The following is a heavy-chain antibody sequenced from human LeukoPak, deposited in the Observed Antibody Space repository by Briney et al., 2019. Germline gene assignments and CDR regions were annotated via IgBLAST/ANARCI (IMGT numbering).Heavy chain of an antibody. D-gene: IGHD1-26*01. V-gene: IGHV4-39*01. CDR1: GGPISSSSYY. J-gene: IGHJ4*02. Sequence: KPSETLSLTCTVSGGPISSSSYYWGWIRQPPGKGLEWIGRIYYSGNTYYNPSLKSRVTISVDTSKNQFSLKLSSVTAADTAVYYCARRGVGLSGNYPVFDYWGQGTLVTVSS. CDR3: ARRGVGLSGNYPVFDY. CDR2: IYYSGNT.